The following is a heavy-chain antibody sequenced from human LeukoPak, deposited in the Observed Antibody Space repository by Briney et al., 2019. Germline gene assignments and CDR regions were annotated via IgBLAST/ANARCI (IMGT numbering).Heavy chain of an antibody. J-gene: IGHJ4*02. Sequence: GGSLRLSCAASGFTFSSCGMHWVRQAPGKGLEWVAFIRSDGSIKYYADSVKGRFTISRDNSKNTLYLQMNSLRPEDTAVYCCAKDLPAAYFGYWGQGTLVTVSS. V-gene: IGHV3-30*02. CDR3: AKDLPAAYFGY. CDR2: IRSDGSIK. D-gene: IGHD2-2*01. CDR1: GFTFSSCG.